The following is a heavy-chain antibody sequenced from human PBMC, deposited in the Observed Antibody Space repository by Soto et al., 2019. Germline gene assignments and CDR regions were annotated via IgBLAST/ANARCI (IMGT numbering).Heavy chain of an antibody. CDR1: GGTFSSYT. CDR2: IIPILGIA. CDR3: ALCFGEATAKSNWFDP. Sequence: QVQLVQSGAEVKKPGSSVKVSCKASGGTFSSYTISWVRQAPGQGLEWMGRIIPILGIANYAQKFQGRVTITADKSTSTAYMERSSLSSEDTAVYYCALCFGEATAKSNWFDPWGQGTLVTVSS. D-gene: IGHD3-10*01. J-gene: IGHJ5*02. V-gene: IGHV1-69*02.